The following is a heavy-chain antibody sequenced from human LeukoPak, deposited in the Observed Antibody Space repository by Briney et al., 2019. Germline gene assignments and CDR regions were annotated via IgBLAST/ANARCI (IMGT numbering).Heavy chain of an antibody. Sequence: GGSLRLSCAASGFTFSSYWMSWVRQAPGKGLEWVANIKQDGSEKYYVDSVKGRFTISRDNAKNSLYLQMNSLRAEDTAVYYSARDQASYYYYYMDVWGKGTTVTVSS. CDR2: IKQDGSEK. J-gene: IGHJ6*03. CDR1: GFTFSSYW. V-gene: IGHV3-7*01. CDR3: ARDQASYYYYYMDV.